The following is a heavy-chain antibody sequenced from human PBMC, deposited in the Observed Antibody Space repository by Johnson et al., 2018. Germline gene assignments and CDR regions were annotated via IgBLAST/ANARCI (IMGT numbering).Heavy chain of an antibody. V-gene: IGHV1-69*06. CDR3: AGNYGSGNYYYRDV. D-gene: IGHD3-10*01. J-gene: IGHJ6*03. CDR1: GGTFSSYA. CDR2: IIPIFGTT. Sequence: VQLVESGAEVKKPGSSVKVSCKASGGTFSSYAISWVRQAPGQGLEWMGGIIPIFGTTNYAQKFQGRVTITADKSTSTAYMELSSLRSEDTAVYYCAGNYGSGNYYYRDVGGKGTTVTVSS.